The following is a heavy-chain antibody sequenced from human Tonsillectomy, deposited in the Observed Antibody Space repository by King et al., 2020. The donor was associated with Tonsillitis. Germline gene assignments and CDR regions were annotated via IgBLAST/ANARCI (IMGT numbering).Heavy chain of an antibody. CDR1: GFTFSSFT. D-gene: IGHD3-10*01. V-gene: IGHV3-21*01. CDR3: AKTPGNYYYYLDY. J-gene: IGHJ4*02. CDR2: ISSDSHHI. Sequence: VQLVESGGGLVKPGGSLRLSCAASGFTFSSFTMNWVRQAPGKGLEWVSSISSDSHHIYYADSVKGRFTISRDNAKNSLYLQMNSLRAEDTAMYYCAKTPGNYYYYLDYWGQGTLVTASS.